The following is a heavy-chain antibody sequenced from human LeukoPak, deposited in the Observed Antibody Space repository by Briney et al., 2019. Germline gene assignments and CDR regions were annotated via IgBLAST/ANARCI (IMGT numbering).Heavy chain of an antibody. D-gene: IGHD4-17*01. J-gene: IGHJ4*02. CDR2: INSDGSST. CDR3: AGDRYGDYAHS. V-gene: IGHV3-74*01. CDR1: GFTFSIYW. Sequence: GGSLRLSCAASGFTFSIYWMHWVRQAPGKGLVWVSRINSDGSSTSYADSVRGRFTISRDNAKNTLWLQMNSLRAEDTAVYYCAGDRYGDYAHSWGQGALVTVSS.